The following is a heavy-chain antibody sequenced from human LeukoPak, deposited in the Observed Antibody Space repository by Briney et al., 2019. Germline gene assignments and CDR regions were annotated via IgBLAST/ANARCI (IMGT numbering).Heavy chain of an antibody. J-gene: IGHJ4*02. CDR3: AREGPCGSGSYCCNDY. CDR2: LSPYNGDT. CDR1: GYTFTRYG. D-gene: IGHD3-10*01. Sequence: ASVKVSCKASGYTFTRYGITWVRQAPGQGLEWMGWLSPYNGDTNYAQKFQGRLTMTTDTSTSTAYMELRSLRSDDTAVYYCAREGPCGSGSYCCNDYWGQGTLVTVSS. V-gene: IGHV1-18*01.